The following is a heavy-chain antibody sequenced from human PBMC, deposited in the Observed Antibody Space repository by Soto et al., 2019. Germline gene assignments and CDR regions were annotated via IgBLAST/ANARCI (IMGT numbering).Heavy chain of an antibody. V-gene: IGHV3-30-3*01. CDR2: ISYDGSNK. Sequence: GGSLRLSCAASGFTFSSYAMHWVRQAPGKGLEWVAVISYDGSNKYYADSVKGRFTISRDNSKNTLYLQMNSLRAEDTAVYYCARGVTIFGVVIPPPFDYWGQGTLVTVS. CDR3: ARGVTIFGVVIPPPFDY. J-gene: IGHJ4*02. D-gene: IGHD3-3*01. CDR1: GFTFSSYA.